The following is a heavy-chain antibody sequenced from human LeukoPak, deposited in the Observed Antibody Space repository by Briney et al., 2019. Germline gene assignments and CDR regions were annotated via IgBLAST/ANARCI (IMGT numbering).Heavy chain of an antibody. Sequence: PSETLSLTCAVYGGSFSGYYWSWIRQPPGKGLEWIGEINHSGSTNYNPSLKSRVTISVDTSKNQFSLKLSSVTAADTAVYYCAREGKDSSGWYYFDYWGQGTLVTVSS. CDR2: INHSGST. D-gene: IGHD6-19*01. V-gene: IGHV4-34*01. CDR3: AREGKDSSGWYYFDY. CDR1: GGSFSGYY. J-gene: IGHJ4*02.